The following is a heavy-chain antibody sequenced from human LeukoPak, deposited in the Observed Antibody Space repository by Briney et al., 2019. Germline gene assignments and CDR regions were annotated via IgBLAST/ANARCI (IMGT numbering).Heavy chain of an antibody. CDR2: ITGGSTTI. D-gene: IGHD4-17*01. J-gene: IGHJ4*02. CDR3: ARDYSTVTTFFDY. CDR1: GFTFRSYN. Sequence: GGSLRLSCAASGFTFRSYNMNWVRQAPGKGLEWVSYITGGSTTIYYADSVKGRFTISSDNAKNSLYLQMNSLRAEDTAVYYCARDYSTVTTFFDYWGQGTLVTVSS. V-gene: IGHV3-48*01.